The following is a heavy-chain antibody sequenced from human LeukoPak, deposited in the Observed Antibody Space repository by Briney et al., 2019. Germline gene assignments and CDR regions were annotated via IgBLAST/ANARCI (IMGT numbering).Heavy chain of an antibody. CDR1: GGSISPYY. D-gene: IGHD3-22*01. V-gene: IGHV4-4*07. J-gene: IGHJ4*02. CDR3: ARLSNYYDTTRAYYYSLDH. CDR2: IYSSGST. Sequence: PSETLSLTCTVSGGSISPYYWSWIRQPAGKGLEWIGRIYSSGSTNYNPSLQSRVTISVDKSKNHFSLTLSSVTAADTAVYYCARLSNYYDTTRAYYYSLDHWGQGTLVTVSS.